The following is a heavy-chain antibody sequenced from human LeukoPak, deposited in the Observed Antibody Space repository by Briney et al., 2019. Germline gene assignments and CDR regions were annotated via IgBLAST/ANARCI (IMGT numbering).Heavy chain of an antibody. CDR2: ISAYNGNT. D-gene: IGHD6-13*01. CDR3: ATWYSSNMDV. J-gene: IGHJ6*04. V-gene: IGHV1-18*01. CDR1: GYTFTSYG. Sequence: ASVKVSCKASGYTFTSYGISWVRQAPGQGLEWMGWISAYNGNTIYAQKFQGRVTMTEDTSTDTAYMELSSLRSEDTAVYYCATWYSSNMDVWGKGTTVTVSS.